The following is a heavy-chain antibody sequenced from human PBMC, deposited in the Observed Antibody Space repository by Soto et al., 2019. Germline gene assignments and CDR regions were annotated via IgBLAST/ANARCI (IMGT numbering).Heavy chain of an antibody. V-gene: IGHV1-69*13. J-gene: IGHJ6*02. CDR1: GGTFSSYA. CDR2: IIPIFGTA. CDR3: ARGEVRGVIITPYYYGVDV. D-gene: IGHD3-10*01. Sequence: SVKVSCKASGGTFSSYAISWVRQAPGQGLEWMGGIIPIFGTANYAQKFQGRVTITADESTSTAYMELSSLRSEDTAVYYCARGEVRGVIITPYYYGVDVWGQGTTVTVSS.